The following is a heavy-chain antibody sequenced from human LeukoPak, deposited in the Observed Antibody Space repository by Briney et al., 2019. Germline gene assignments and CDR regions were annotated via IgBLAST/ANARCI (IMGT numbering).Heavy chain of an antibody. J-gene: IGHJ4*02. CDR2: IYYSGST. CDR1: GGSISSYY. CDR3: ARAGWLRAPFDY. D-gene: IGHD5-12*01. V-gene: IGHV4-59*01. Sequence: SETLSLTCTVSGGSISSYYWSWIRQPPGKGLEWIGYIYYSGSTNYNPSLKSRVTISVDTSKNQFSLKLSSVTAADTAVYYCARAGWLRAPFDYWGQGTLVTVSS.